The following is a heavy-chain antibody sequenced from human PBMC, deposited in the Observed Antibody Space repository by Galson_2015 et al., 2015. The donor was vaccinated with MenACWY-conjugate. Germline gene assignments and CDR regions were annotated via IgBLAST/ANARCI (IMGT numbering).Heavy chain of an antibody. J-gene: IGHJ4*02. CDR1: GYTFTSYG. V-gene: IGHV1-18*04. D-gene: IGHD3-16*01. CDR2: ISAYNGNT. CDR3: ARPTVMRDFDY. Sequence: SVKVSCKASGYTFTSYGISWVRQAPGQGLEWMGWISAYNGNTNYAQKLQGRVTMTTDTSTSTAHMELRSLRSDDTAVYYCARPTVMRDFDYWGQGTLVTVSS.